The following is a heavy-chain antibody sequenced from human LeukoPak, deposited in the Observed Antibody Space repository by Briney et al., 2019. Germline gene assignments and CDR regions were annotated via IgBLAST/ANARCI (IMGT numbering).Heavy chain of an antibody. J-gene: IGHJ4*02. V-gene: IGHV4-34*01. CDR1: GGFFSGYY. CDR3: ARGRDPY. Sequence: SETLSLTCAVYGGFFSGYYWNWIRQPPGRGLEWIGEINHSGSTNYNPSLKSRVTISVDTSKSQFSLKLNSVTAADTAMYYCARGRDPYWGQGTLVTVSS. D-gene: IGHD5-24*01. CDR2: INHSGST.